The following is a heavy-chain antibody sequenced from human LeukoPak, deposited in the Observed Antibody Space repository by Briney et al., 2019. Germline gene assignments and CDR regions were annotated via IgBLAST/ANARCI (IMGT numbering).Heavy chain of an antibody. Sequence: GGSLRLSCTASKFTFSNYGMQWVRQAPGKGLEWVAVISSDGGTKYYADSVKGRFTISRDNAKNSLYLQMNSLRAEDTAVYYCAREIWFGELFPYYFDYWGQGTLVTVSS. CDR3: AREIWFGELFPYYFDY. CDR1: KFTFSNYG. J-gene: IGHJ4*02. CDR2: ISSDGGTK. D-gene: IGHD3-10*01. V-gene: IGHV3-30*03.